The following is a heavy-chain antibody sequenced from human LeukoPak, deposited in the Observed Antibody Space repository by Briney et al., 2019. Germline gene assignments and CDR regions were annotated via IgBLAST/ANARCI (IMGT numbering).Heavy chain of an antibody. CDR3: ARGASGSSWFGGFDF. D-gene: IGHD6-13*01. J-gene: IGHJ4*02. Sequence: GGSLRLSCAASGXTFSTYWMSWVRQAPGKGLEWVANIKEDGRQKFYVDSVKGRFTISRDNAKNTLYLQMNSLRAEDTAVYYCARGASGSSWFGGFDFWGQGTLVTVSS. CDR1: GXTFSTYW. CDR2: IKEDGRQK. V-gene: IGHV3-7*02.